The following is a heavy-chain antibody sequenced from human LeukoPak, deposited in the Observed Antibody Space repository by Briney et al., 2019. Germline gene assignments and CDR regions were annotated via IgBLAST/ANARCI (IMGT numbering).Heavy chain of an antibody. Sequence: HPGGSLRLSCAASGFTFSSYAMHWVRQAPGKGLEWVAVISYDGSNKYYADSVKGRFTISRDNSKNTLYLQMNSLRAEDTAVYYCAKADSSDYYDSSGYSNYYMDVWGKGTTVTVSS. CDR3: AKADSSDYYDSSGYSNYYMDV. D-gene: IGHD3-22*01. J-gene: IGHJ6*03. CDR1: GFTFSSYA. CDR2: ISYDGSNK. V-gene: IGHV3-30-3*01.